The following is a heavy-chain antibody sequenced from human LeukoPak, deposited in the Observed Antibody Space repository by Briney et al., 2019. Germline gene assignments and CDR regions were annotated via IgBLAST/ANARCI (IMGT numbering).Heavy chain of an antibody. CDR3: ARRRYDILTGYYADYYYYGMDV. CDR1: GYTFTSYG. J-gene: IGHJ6*02. Sequence: ASVKVSCKASGYTFTSYGISWVRQAPGQGLEWMGWISAYNGNTNYAQKLQGRVTMTTDTSTSTAYMELRSLRSDDTAVYYCARRRYDILTGYYADYYYYGMDVWGQGTTVTVSS. CDR2: ISAYNGNT. V-gene: IGHV1-18*01. D-gene: IGHD3-9*01.